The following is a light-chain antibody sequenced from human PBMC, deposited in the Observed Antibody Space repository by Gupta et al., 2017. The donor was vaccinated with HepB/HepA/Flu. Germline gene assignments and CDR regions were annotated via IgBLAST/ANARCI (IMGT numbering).Light chain of an antibody. V-gene: IGKV1-39*01. CDR3: HQSNGTPRT. CDR1: QSISSY. CDR2: DAS. J-gene: IGKJ1*01. Sequence: DIQMTQSPSSLSASVGDRVTITCRASQSISSYLNWYQQKAGKAPKVLIYDASTLQSGVPSRFSGSDFGTDSTLTIRSLQPENLATYTGHQSNGTPRTLGKGTRLKSN.